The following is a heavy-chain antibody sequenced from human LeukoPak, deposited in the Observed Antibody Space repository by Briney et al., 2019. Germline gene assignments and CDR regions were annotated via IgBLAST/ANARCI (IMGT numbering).Heavy chain of an antibody. Sequence: SETLSLTCTVSSGSISSYYWSWIRQPPGKGLEWIGYIYYSGSTNYNPSLKSRVTISVDTSKNQFSLKLSSVTAADTAVYYCARVHYYDSSGPRGDAFDIWGQGTMVTVSS. CDR1: SGSISSYY. V-gene: IGHV4-59*01. CDR3: ARVHYYDSSGPRGDAFDI. J-gene: IGHJ3*02. D-gene: IGHD3-22*01. CDR2: IYYSGST.